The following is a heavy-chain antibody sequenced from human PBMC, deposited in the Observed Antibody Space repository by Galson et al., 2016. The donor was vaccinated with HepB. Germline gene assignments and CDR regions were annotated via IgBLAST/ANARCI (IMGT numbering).Heavy chain of an antibody. V-gene: IGHV4-59*01. D-gene: IGHD3-10*01. Sequence: SETLSLTCSVSGVSISTSFWTWIRQSPGKGLEWIGYVFDNGRVNYNPSLRSRINILLDTSKNHFSLKLTSVTAAETAIYYCARDVTGSWYFDLWGRGTLVTVSA. J-gene: IGHJ2*01. CDR2: VFDNGRV. CDR1: GVSISTSF. CDR3: ARDVTGSWYFDL.